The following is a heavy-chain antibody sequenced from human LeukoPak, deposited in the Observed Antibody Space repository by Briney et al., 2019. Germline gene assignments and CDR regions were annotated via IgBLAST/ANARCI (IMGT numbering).Heavy chain of an antibody. CDR1: GGSISSYY. D-gene: IGHD1-26*01. V-gene: IGHV4-4*07. J-gene: IGHJ4*02. CDR2: IYTSGST. CDR3: ARHPGMRFSGSYVDY. Sequence: SETLSLTCTVSGGSISSYYWSWIRQPAGKGLEWIGRIYTSGSTNYNPSLKSRVTMSVDTSKNQFSLKLSSVTAADTAVYYCARHPGMRFSGSYVDYWGQGTLVTVSS.